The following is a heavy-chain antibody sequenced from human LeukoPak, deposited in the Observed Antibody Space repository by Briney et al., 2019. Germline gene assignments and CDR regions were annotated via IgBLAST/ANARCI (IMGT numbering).Heavy chain of an antibody. D-gene: IGHD6-19*01. CDR3: ARTVPGYPDDYFDY. Sequence: GGSLRLSCAASGFTFSRHWMSWVRQAPGKGLERVAHMNQDGSAIYSIDSVKGRFTISSDNDKNSLYLQMTGLTVADTAVYYCARTVPGYPDDYFDYWGQGTLVTVSS. CDR1: GFTFSRHW. CDR2: MNQDGSAI. J-gene: IGHJ4*02. V-gene: IGHV3-7*01.